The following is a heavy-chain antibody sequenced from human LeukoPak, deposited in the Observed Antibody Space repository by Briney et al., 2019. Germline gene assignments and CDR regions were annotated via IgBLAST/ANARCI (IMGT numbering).Heavy chain of an antibody. CDR1: GGSISSSSYY. V-gene: IGHV4-39*07. CDR2: IYYSGST. CDR3: ARDPDPMSVEDY. Sequence: PSETLSLTCTVSGGSISSSSYYWGWIRQPPGKGLEWIGSIYYSGSTYYNPSLKSRVTISVDTSKNQFSLKLSSVTAADTAVYYCARDPDPMSVEDYWGQGTLVTVSS. J-gene: IGHJ4*02. D-gene: IGHD1-14*01.